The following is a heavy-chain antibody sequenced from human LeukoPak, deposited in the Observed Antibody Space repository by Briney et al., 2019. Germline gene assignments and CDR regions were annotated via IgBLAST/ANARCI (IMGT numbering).Heavy chain of an antibody. CDR1: GGSFSGYY. Sequence: PSETLSLTCTVYGGSFSGYYWSWIRQPPGKGLEWIGEINHSGSTNYNPSLKSRVTISVDTSKNQFSLKLSSVTAADTAVYYCARAFRVDTATRWVRGYYYYYMDVWGKGTTVTISS. D-gene: IGHD5-18*01. V-gene: IGHV4-34*01. J-gene: IGHJ6*03. CDR2: INHSGST. CDR3: ARAFRVDTATRWVRGYYYYYMDV.